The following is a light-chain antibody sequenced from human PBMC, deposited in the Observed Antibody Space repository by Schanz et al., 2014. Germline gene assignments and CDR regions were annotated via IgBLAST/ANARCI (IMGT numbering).Light chain of an antibody. Sequence: QSVLTQPASVSGSPGQSITISCTGTSSDVGGYNYVSWYQQHPGKAPKLMIYDVTKRPSGVPDRFSGSKSDNTASLTISGLQAEDEAEYYCCSYAGTYTPNWVFGRGTQLTVL. CDR1: SSDVGGYNY. CDR3: CSYAGTYTPNWV. CDR2: DVT. V-gene: IGLV2-11*01. J-gene: IGLJ3*02.